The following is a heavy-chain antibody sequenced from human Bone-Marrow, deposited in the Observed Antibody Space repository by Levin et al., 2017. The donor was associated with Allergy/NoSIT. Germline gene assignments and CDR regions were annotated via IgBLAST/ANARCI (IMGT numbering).Heavy chain of an antibody. D-gene: IGHD4-11*01. Sequence: SETLSLTCAVSDVSITTAFLWGWIRQPPGKGLQWIGSIYHSGSTYYNPSLKSRVTISVDTSKNQFSLKLSSVTAADAAVYYCARETTGFLLDVWGQGTTVTVSS. CDR2: IYHSGST. J-gene: IGHJ6*02. V-gene: IGHV4-38-2*02. CDR1: DVSITTAFL. CDR3: ARETTGFLLDV.